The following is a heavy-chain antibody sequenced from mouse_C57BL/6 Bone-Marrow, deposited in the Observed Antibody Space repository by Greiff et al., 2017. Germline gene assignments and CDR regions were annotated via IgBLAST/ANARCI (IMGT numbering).Heavy chain of an antibody. CDR3: ARDVPFRQLRPLYFDY. Sequence: EVQVVESGGGLVKPGGSLKLSCAASGFTFSSYAMSWVRQTPEKRLEWVATISDGGSYTYYPDNVKGRFTISRDNAKNNLYLQMSHLKSEDTAMYYCARDVPFRQLRPLYFDYWGQGTTRTVSS. CDR1: GFTFSSYA. J-gene: IGHJ2*01. D-gene: IGHD3-2*02. CDR2: ISDGGSYT. V-gene: IGHV5-4*01.